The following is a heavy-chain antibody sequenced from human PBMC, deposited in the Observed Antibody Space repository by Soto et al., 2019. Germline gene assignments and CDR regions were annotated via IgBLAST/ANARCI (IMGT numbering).Heavy chain of an antibody. V-gene: IGHV3-74*01. CDR2: MNSDGSIT. Sequence: GESLKISCAASGFTFSSYWMHWVRQAPGKGLVWVSRMNSDGSITTYADSVKGRFTISRDNAKNTLYLQMNSLRDEDTAVYYCARAGSFRFDYWGQGTLVTVSS. CDR1: GFTFSSYW. CDR3: ARAGSFRFDY. D-gene: IGHD1-26*01. J-gene: IGHJ4*02.